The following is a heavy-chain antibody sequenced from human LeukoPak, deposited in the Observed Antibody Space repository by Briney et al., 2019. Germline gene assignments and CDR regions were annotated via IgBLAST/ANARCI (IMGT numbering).Heavy chain of an antibody. CDR2: ISESGNII. J-gene: IGHJ3*02. CDR3: ARDMYGSGSYYDAFDI. Sequence: PGGSLRLSCAASGFTFSDEYMNWIRQAPGKGLEWVSYISESGNIIYYADSVKGRFTISRDNARNSLYLQMNSLRAEDTAVYYCARDMYGSGSYYDAFDIWGQGTMVTVSS. D-gene: IGHD3-10*01. V-gene: IGHV3-11*04. CDR1: GFTFSDEY.